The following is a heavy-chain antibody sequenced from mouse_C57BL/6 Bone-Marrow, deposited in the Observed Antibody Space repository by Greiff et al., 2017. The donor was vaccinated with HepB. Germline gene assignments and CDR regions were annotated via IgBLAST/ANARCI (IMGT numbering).Heavy chain of an antibody. CDR2: ISDGGSYI. V-gene: IGHV5-4*01. J-gene: IGHJ3*01. Sequence: EVQGVESGGGLVKPGGSLKLSCAASGFTFSSYAMSWVRQTPEKRLEWVATISDGGSYIYYPDNVKGRFTISRDNAKNNLYLQMSHLKSEDTAMYYCARGYYGYDEGFAYWGQGTLVTVSA. CDR3: ARGYYGYDEGFAY. D-gene: IGHD2-2*01. CDR1: GFTFSSYA.